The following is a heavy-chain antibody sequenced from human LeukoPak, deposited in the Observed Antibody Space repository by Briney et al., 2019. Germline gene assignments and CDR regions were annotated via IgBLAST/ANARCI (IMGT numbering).Heavy chain of an antibody. V-gene: IGHV4-4*07. CDR2: IHSSGTT. J-gene: IGHJ3*02. CDR1: GGSMDTYF. D-gene: IGHD3-22*01. Sequence: SETLSLTCSVSGGSMDTYFWNWVRQAAGKGLEWLGRIHSSGTTNYNPSLRTRIQMSIDTSKTQFSLRLTSVTAADTAVYYCARVPPYYGIIHDAFDIWGQGTVVTVSS. CDR3: ARVPPYYGIIHDAFDI.